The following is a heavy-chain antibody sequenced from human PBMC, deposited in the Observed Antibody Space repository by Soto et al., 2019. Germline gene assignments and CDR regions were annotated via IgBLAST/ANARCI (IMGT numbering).Heavy chain of an antibody. CDR2: IDYSGSP. CDR1: GGSSSGGGYY. CDR3: ARKTIFGRVRWFDP. V-gene: IGHV4-31*01. J-gene: IGHJ5*02. Sequence: PSETLSLTCTVSGGSSSGGGYYWSGIRQRRGKGLEWIGYIDYSGSPSHNPPLKSPVTISVDTSKNQFSLRLSSVTAADTAVYYCARKTIFGRVRWFDPWGQGTLVTVSS. D-gene: IGHD3-3*01.